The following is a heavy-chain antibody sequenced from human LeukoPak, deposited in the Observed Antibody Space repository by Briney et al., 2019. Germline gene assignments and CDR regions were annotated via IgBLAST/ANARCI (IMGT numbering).Heavy chain of an antibody. CDR2: IRQDGSET. V-gene: IGHV3-7*01. D-gene: IGHD1-14*01. J-gene: IGHJ1*01. CDR1: GFTFSEIT. Sequence: PGGSLRLSCAAYGFTFSEITMNWVRQAPGGGLEWVANIRQDGSETHYEDSLTDRFTISRDNARDSVYLQMNNLRVEDTAIYYCAGTGLWGQGTLVTVSS. CDR3: AGTGL.